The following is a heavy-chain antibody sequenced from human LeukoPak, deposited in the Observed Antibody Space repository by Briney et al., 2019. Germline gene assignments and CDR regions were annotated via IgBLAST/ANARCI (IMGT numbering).Heavy chain of an antibody. CDR2: IYYSGST. CDR1: GCSISSYY. D-gene: IGHD6-19*01. CDR3: ARYGGSGWVIDN. V-gene: IGHV4-59*08. Sequence: PSETLSLTCTVSGCSISSYYWSWIRQPPGKGLEWIGYIYYSGSTNYNPSLKSRVTISVDTSKNQFSLKLSSVTAADTAVYYCARYGGSGWVIDNWGQGTLVTVSS. J-gene: IGHJ4*02.